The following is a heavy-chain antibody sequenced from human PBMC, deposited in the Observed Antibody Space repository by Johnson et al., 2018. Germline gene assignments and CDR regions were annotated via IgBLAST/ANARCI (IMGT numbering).Heavy chain of an antibody. CDR1: GFTFSSYG. J-gene: IGHJ1*01. V-gene: IGHV3-30*03. D-gene: IGHD3-22*01. CDR2: MSFGESNK. Sequence: QVQLQESGGGVVQPGRSLRLSCAASGFTFSSYGMHWVRQAPGKGLEWEAVMSFGESNKYYAGSVKGRFTISRDNSMDTLYLQLNSRIPEDTAGYFCARDFYDSSGYPRYLQHWGQGTLVTVAS. CDR3: ARDFYDSSGYPRYLQH.